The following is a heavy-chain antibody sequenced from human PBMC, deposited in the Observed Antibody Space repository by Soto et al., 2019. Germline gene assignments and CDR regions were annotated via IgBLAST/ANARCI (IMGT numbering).Heavy chain of an antibody. CDR1: GYSFAGYW. J-gene: IGHJ4*02. CDR2: IDPSDSQT. V-gene: IGHV5-10-1*01. D-gene: IGHD3-22*01. Sequence: GESLKISCKGSGYSFAGYWITWVRQKPGKGLEWMWRIDPSDSQTYYSPSFRGHVTISATKSITTVFLQCSSLRASDTAMYYCARQIYDSDTGPNFQYYFDSWGQGTPVTVSS. CDR3: ARQIYDSDTGPNFQYYFDS.